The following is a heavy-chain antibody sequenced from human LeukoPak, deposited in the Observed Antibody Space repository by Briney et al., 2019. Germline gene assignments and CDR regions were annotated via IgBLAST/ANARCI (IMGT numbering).Heavy chain of an antibody. J-gene: IGHJ4*02. CDR1: GITLSIYT. Sequence: GGSLRLSCAASGITLSIYTMSWVCQAPGKGLEWVSAIVGSGRNTYYADSAKGRSTISRDNSKNTLYLQMNSLRAEDTAVYHCAKEGGYDGVDWWGQGTLVTVSS. CDR2: IVGSGRNT. D-gene: IGHD5-12*01. V-gene: IGHV3-23*01. CDR3: AKEGGYDGVDW.